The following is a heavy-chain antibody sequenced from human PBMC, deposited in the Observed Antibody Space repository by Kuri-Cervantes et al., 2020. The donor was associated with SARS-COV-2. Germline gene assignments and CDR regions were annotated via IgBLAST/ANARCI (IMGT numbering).Heavy chain of an antibody. V-gene: IGHV3-43*01. CDR3: ARVPVVPVLDGMDV. D-gene: IGHD2-8*02. CDR2: ISWDGGST. CDR1: GFTFDDYT. J-gene: IGHJ6*02. Sequence: GGSLRLSCAASGFTFDDYTMHWVRQAPGKGLEWVSLISWDGGSTYYADSVKGRFTISRDNSKNSLYLQMNSLRTEDTALYYCARVPVVPVLDGMDVWGQGTTVTVSS.